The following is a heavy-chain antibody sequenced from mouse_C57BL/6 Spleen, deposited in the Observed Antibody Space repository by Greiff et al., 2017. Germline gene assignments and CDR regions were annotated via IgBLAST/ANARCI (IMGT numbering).Heavy chain of an antibody. Sequence: QVQLKQSGAELVRPGASVKLSCKASGYTFTDYYINWVKQRPGQGLEWIARIYPGSGNTYYNEKFKGKATLTAEKSSSTAYMQLSSLTSEDSAVYFCARPFYYDYSNWYFDVWGTGTTVTVSS. J-gene: IGHJ1*03. CDR1: GYTFTDYY. V-gene: IGHV1-76*01. CDR3: ARPFYYDYSNWYFDV. CDR2: IYPGSGNT. D-gene: IGHD2-4*01.